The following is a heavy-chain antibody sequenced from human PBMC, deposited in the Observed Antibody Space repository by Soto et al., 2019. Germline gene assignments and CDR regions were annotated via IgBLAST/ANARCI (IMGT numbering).Heavy chain of an antibody. J-gene: IGHJ3*02. CDR1: GGTFSSYA. V-gene: IGHV1-69*13. Sequence: SVKVSCKASGGTFSSYAISWVRQAPGQGLEWMGGIIPIFGTANYAQKFQGRVTITADESTSTAYMELSSLRSEDTAVYYCATTIFGKSVVITTRSAFDIWGQGTMVTVSS. CDR3: ATTIFGKSVVITTRSAFDI. CDR2: IIPIFGTA. D-gene: IGHD3-22*01.